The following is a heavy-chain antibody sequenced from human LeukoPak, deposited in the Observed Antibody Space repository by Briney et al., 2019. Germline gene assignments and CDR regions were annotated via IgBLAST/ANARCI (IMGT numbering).Heavy chain of an antibody. CDR3: ARPKGIRSRYFID. Sequence: KTSGTLSLTCAVSGASISSSNWWSWVRQPPGKGLEWIGHISHSESTNYNPSLRSRVTLAVDRSNNQFSLKLSSVTAADTAVYFCARPKGIRSRYFIDWGQGTLVTVSS. V-gene: IGHV4-4*02. CDR1: GASISSSNW. J-gene: IGHJ4*02. CDR2: ISHSEST. D-gene: IGHD2/OR15-2a*01.